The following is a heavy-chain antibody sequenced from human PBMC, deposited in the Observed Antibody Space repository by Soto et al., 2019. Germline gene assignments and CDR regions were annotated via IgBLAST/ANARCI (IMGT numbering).Heavy chain of an antibody. CDR1: GFMFSMYW. J-gene: IGHJ4*02. CDR2: INEDGVTT. V-gene: IGHV3-74*03. Sequence: LVESGGGLVQPGGSLRLSCEASGFMFSMYWMHWVRQVPGKGPVWVSRINEDGVTTTYADSVKGLVTISRDNDKNTLYLQLDSLRVEDTAMYYCTRGPRPSSSGTGAYWGPGTQVTVSS. CDR3: TRGPRPSSSGTGAY. D-gene: IGHD1-26*01.